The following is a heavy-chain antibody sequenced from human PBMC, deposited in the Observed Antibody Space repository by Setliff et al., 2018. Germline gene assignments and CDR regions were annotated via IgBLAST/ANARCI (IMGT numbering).Heavy chain of an antibody. CDR3: ARQRGNSGFLDF. CDR2: TYYSGDT. D-gene: IGHD5-12*01. J-gene: IGHJ4*02. CDR1: GGSISSYY. V-gene: IGHV4-59*04. Sequence: LSLTCTVSGGSISSYYWSWIRQPPGKGLEWIGSTYYSGDTSYNQSLKSRVTLSVDTSKNQFSLQLTSVTAADTAIYYCARQRGNSGFLDFWGQGALVTVSS.